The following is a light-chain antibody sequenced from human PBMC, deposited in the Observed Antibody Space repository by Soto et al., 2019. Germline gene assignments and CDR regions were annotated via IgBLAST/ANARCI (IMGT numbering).Light chain of an antibody. CDR3: HQFGSSPFT. CDR1: QTPRGNY. CDR2: GPS. V-gene: IGKV3-20*01. Sequence: EILLTQSPGTLSLSPGESATLSCKASQTPRGNYFAWYRQTPGQAPRLLVYGPSLRAAGIPDRFTGSGSRTEFNLTINRVEAEDFAVYYCHQFGSSPFTVGPGTRVDI. J-gene: IGKJ3*01.